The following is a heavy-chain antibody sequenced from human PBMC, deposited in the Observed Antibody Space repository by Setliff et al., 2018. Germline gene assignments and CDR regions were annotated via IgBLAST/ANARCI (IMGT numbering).Heavy chain of an antibody. V-gene: IGHV4-59*02. CDR1: GGSVSPYF. Sequence: SETLSLTCTVSGGSVSPYFWSWIRQPPGKGLEWIGYIYHNGNTNFNPSLRSRVNMSVDTSNNQFVLNLKAVTAADTAVYYCARDPGFHSGTWSLDSWGQGRLVTVSS. D-gene: IGHD2-21*01. CDR2: IYHNGNT. J-gene: IGHJ4*02. CDR3: ARDPGFHSGTWSLDS.